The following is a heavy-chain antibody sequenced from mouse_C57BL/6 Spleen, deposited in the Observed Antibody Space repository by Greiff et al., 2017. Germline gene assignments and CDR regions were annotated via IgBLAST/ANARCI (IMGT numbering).Heavy chain of an antibody. D-gene: IGHD4-1*01. CDR2: ISYSGST. CDR1: GYSITSDY. J-gene: IGHJ2*01. CDR3: ARLDWDRYYFDY. V-gene: IGHV3-8*01. Sequence: EVKLLESGPGLAKPSPTLSLTCSVTGYSITSDYWNWIRQFPGNKLEYMGYISYSGSTYYNPSHKSRISITRDTSKNQYYLQLNSVTTEDTATYYCARLDWDRYYFDYWGQGTTLTVSS.